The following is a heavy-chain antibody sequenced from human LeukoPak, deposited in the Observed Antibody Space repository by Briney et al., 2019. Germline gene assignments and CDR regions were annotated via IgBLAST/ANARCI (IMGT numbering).Heavy chain of an antibody. CDR1: GGSFSGYY. CDR3: ATLSGTEVAFDI. CDR2: INHSGST. D-gene: IGHD1-26*01. V-gene: IGHV4-34*01. Sequence: PSETLSLTCAVYGGSFSGYYWSWIRQPPGKGLEWIGEINHSGSTNYNPSLKSRVTISVDTSKNQFSLKLSSVTAADTAVYYCATLSGTEVAFDIWGQGTMVTVSS. J-gene: IGHJ3*02.